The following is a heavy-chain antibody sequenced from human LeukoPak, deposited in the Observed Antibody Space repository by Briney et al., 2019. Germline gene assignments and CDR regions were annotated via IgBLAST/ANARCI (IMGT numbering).Heavy chain of an antibody. J-gene: IGHJ4*02. V-gene: IGHV3-15*07. CDR1: GFTFSSAW. CDR3: TRLAVAGNFDY. Sequence: GGSLRLSCAASGFTFSSAWMNWVRQAPRKGLEWVGRIKSKTDGGTTDYAAPVKGRFTISRDDSKNTLYLQMNSLKTEDTAVYYCTRLAVAGNFDYWGQGTLVTVSS. CDR2: IKSKTDGGTT. D-gene: IGHD6-19*01.